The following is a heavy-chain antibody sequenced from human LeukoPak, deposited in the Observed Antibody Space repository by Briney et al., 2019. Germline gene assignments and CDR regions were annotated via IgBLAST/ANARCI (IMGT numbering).Heavy chain of an antibody. CDR3: VGSPTYYDFWSGYLRGFDY. J-gene: IGHJ4*02. CDR2: IYYSGST. CDR1: GGSISSYY. V-gene: IGHV4-59*01. D-gene: IGHD3-3*01. Sequence: PSETLSLTCTVSGGSISSYYWSWIRQPPGKGLEWIGYIYYSGSTNYNPSLKSRVTISVDTPKNQFSLKLSSVTAADTAVYYCVGSPTYYDFWSGYLRGFDYWGQGTLVTVSS.